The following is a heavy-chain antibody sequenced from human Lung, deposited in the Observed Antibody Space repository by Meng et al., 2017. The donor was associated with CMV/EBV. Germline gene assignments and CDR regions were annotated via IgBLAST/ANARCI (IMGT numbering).Heavy chain of an antibody. CDR1: GFTFRTYG. D-gene: IGHD3-3*01. CDR3: AKGTKYDFGSGYHHNLVDY. Sequence: GGSLRLSCAASGFTFRTYGMHWVRQAPGKGLEWVALIWYDGSNENYADSVKGRFTISRDNSKSTLYLQMNSLRAEDTAVYYCAKGTKYDFGSGYHHNLVDYWGQGTPVTVSS. CDR2: IWYDGSNE. V-gene: IGHV3-33*06. J-gene: IGHJ4*02.